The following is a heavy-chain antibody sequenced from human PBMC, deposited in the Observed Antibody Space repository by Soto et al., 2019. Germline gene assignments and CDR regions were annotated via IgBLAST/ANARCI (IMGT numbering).Heavy chain of an antibody. J-gene: IGHJ5*02. CDR2: IWYDGRKT. CDR1: GFTFNGYG. CDR3: ARGQAGEYQPRWFDP. V-gene: IGHV3-33*01. D-gene: IGHD2-2*01. Sequence: QAQLVESGGGVVQPGRSLRLSCAASGFTFNGYGMHWVRQAPGKGLEWVAVIWYDGRKTYYADSVKGRFTASRDNSKDILYLQMTDLRVEDTAVYYCARGQAGEYQPRWFDPWGQGTLVTVSS.